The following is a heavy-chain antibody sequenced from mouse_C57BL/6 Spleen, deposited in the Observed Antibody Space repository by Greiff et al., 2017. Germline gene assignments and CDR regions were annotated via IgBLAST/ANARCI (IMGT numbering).Heavy chain of an antibody. D-gene: IGHD1-1*01. V-gene: IGHV5-4*03. CDR2: ISDGGSYT. Sequence: EVKLVESGGGLVKPGGSLKLSCAASGFTFSSYAMSWVRQTPEKRLEWVATISDGGSYTYYPANVKGRFTISRDNAKNNLYLQMNHLKSEDTAMYYWARSYDYGSSYAWFAYWGQGTLVTGSA. CDR3: ARSYDYGSSYAWFAY. CDR1: GFTFSSYA. J-gene: IGHJ3*01.